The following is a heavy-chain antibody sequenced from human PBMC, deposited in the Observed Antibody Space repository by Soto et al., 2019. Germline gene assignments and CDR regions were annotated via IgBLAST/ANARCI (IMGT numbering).Heavy chain of an antibody. J-gene: IGHJ4*02. CDR3: ARVYDETANYDFWSGYPINFDY. Sequence: GGSLRLSCAASGFTFSSYWMSWVRQAPGKGLEWVANIKQDGSEKYYVDSVKGRFTISRDNAKNSLYLQMNSLRAEDTAVYYWARVYDETANYDFWSGYPINFDYWGQGTLVTVSS. CDR2: IKQDGSEK. D-gene: IGHD3-3*01. V-gene: IGHV3-7*01. CDR1: GFTFSSYW.